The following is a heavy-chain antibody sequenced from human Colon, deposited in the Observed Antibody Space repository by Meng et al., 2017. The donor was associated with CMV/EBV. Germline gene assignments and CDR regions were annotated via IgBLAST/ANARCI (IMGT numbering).Heavy chain of an antibody. D-gene: IGHD1-14*01. CDR1: GFNFSDYY. J-gene: IGHJ4*02. CDR2: ITNSGITT. CDR3: ARGGKMNHDY. V-gene: IGHV3-11*01. Sequence: GGSLRLSCAASGFNFSDYYMSWIRQAPGKGLDWISYITNSGITTYYADSVRDRFTISRDNAKNSLYLQMNSLRADDTAVYYCARGGKMNHDYWGQGTLVTVSS.